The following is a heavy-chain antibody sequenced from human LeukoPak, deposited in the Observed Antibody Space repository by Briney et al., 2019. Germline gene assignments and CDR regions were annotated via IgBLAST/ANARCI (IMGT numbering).Heavy chain of an antibody. CDR3: ARHGRIQLWLRRSDYYYGMDV. D-gene: IGHD5-18*01. CDR1: GYRFTSYW. V-gene: IGHV5-51*01. Sequence: GESLKISCKGSGYRFTSYWIGWVRQMPGKGLAWMGIIYPGDSDTRYSPSFQGQVTISADKSISTAYLQWSSLKASDTAMYYCARHGRIQLWLRRSDYYYGMDVWGQGTTVTVSS. J-gene: IGHJ6*02. CDR2: IYPGDSDT.